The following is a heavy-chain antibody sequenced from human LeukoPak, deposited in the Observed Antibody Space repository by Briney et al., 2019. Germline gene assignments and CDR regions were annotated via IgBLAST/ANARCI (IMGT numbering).Heavy chain of an antibody. Sequence: PSETLSLTCTVSGGSISSYYWSWIRQPAGKGLEWIGRIYTSGSTNYKPSLKGRVTMSVDTCKDQFSLKLSSVTAADTAVYYCARALLTMDFDYWGQGTLVTVSS. D-gene: IGHD3-3*01. CDR3: ARALLTMDFDY. V-gene: IGHV4-4*07. CDR2: IYTSGST. CDR1: GGSISSYY. J-gene: IGHJ4*02.